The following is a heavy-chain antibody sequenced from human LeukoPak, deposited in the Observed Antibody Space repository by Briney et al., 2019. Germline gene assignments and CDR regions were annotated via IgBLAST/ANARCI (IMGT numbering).Heavy chain of an antibody. V-gene: IGHV3-48*02. D-gene: IGHD1-26*01. CDR1: GFTFSSYS. CDR2: ITASGTAM. J-gene: IGHJ4*02. CDR3: ASSGSYRFDY. Sequence: RPGGSLRLSRAASGFTFSSYSMNWVRQAPGKGLEWVSHITASGTAMFYADSVKGRFTISRDNAKNSLYLQMNSLRDEDTAVYYCASSGSYRFDYWGQGTLVTVSS.